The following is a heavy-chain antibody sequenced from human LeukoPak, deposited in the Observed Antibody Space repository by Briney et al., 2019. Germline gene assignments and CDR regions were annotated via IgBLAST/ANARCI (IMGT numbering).Heavy chain of an antibody. CDR3: ARGQPIGGGTSRYYYYYMDV. Sequence: SETLSLTCVVYGGSFSGYYWSWIRQPPGKGLEWFGEINHSGSTNYNPSLKSRVTISVDTSKNQFSLKLRSVTAADTAVYYCARGQPIGGGTSRYYYYYMDVWGKGTTVTVSS. J-gene: IGHJ6*03. D-gene: IGHD4-23*01. CDR2: INHSGST. CDR1: GGSFSGYY. V-gene: IGHV4-34*01.